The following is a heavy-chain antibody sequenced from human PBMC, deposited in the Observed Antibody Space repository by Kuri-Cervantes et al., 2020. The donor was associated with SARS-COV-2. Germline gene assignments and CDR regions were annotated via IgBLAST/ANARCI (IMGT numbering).Heavy chain of an antibody. CDR3: ARDLYSSSWFYYYYYGMDV. CDR1: EFTFSSYE. Sequence: GESLKISCVASEFTFSSYEMNWVRQPPGKGLEWVSYISNSGSSIYYADSVKGRFTISRDNAKNSLYLQMNSLRAEDTAVYYCARDLYSSSWFYYYYYGMDVWGQGTTVTVSS. D-gene: IGHD6-13*01. V-gene: IGHV3-48*03. CDR2: ISNSGSSI. J-gene: IGHJ6*02.